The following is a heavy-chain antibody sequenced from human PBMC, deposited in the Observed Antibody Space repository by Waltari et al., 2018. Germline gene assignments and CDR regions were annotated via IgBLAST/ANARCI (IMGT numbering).Heavy chain of an antibody. CDR2: INHSGST. J-gene: IGHJ3*02. Sequence: QVQLQQWGAGLLKPSETLSLTCAVYGGSFSGYYWSWIRQPPGKGLEWIGEINHSGSTNYNPALKSRGTISVDTSKNQFSLKLSSVTAADTAVYYCARGSKYSYGPEDAFDIWGQGTMVTVSS. CDR3: ARGSKYSYGPEDAFDI. CDR1: GGSFSGYY. V-gene: IGHV4-34*01. D-gene: IGHD5-18*01.